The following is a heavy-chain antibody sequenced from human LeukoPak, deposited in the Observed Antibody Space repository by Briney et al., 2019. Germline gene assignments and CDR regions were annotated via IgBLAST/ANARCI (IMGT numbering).Heavy chain of an antibody. Sequence: GGSLRLSCAASGFTFSSYSMSWVRQAPGKGLEWVSIISASGGTTYYADSVKGRFTISRDNSKNTLYLQMNSLRAEDTAVYYCAKAAGSSSSWRNWFDLWGQGTLVTVSS. V-gene: IGHV3-23*01. D-gene: IGHD6-13*01. CDR2: ISASGGTT. CDR3: AKAAGSSSSWRNWFDL. J-gene: IGHJ5*02. CDR1: GFTFSSYS.